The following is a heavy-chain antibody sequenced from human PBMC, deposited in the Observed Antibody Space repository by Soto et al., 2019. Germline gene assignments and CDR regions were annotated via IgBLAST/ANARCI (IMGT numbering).Heavy chain of an antibody. CDR2: IYYSGST. CDR1: GGSISSYY. CDR3: ARGGYSSSSPSYYFDY. V-gene: IGHV4-59*08. D-gene: IGHD6-13*01. J-gene: IGHJ4*02. Sequence: SETLSLTCTVSGGSISSYYWSWIRQPPGKGLEWIGYIYYSGSTNYNPSLKSRVTISVDTSKNQFSLKLSSVTAADTAVYYCARGGYSSSSPSYYFDYWGQGTQVTVSS.